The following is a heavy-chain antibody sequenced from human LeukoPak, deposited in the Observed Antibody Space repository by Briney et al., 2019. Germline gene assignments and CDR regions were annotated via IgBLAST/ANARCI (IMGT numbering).Heavy chain of an antibody. J-gene: IGHJ4*02. CDR3: ARDHAPYGSGSYYPDY. Sequence: GGSLRLSCAASGFTFSSYSMNWVRQAPGKGLEWVSSISSRSSYIYYADSVKGRFTISRDNAKNSLYLQMNSLRAEDTAVYYCARDHAPYGSGSYYPDYWGQGTLVTVSS. D-gene: IGHD3-10*01. CDR2: ISSRSSYI. V-gene: IGHV3-21*01. CDR1: GFTFSSYS.